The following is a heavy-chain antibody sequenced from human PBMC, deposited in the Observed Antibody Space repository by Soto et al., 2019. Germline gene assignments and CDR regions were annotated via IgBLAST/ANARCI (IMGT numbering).Heavy chain of an antibody. J-gene: IGHJ6*02. Sequence: QVQLVQSGPEVKKPGASVKVSCEASGYTFTTSGISWVRQAPGQGLEWMGWISTYNGDTNSAQKFQGRVTMTADTSTGTAYMELMSLKSDHTAVYYCARQGSWPYYYYGLDVWGQGTTITVS. D-gene: IGHD1-26*01. CDR1: GYTFTTSG. V-gene: IGHV1-18*01. CDR3: ARQGSWPYYYYGLDV. CDR2: ISTYNGDT.